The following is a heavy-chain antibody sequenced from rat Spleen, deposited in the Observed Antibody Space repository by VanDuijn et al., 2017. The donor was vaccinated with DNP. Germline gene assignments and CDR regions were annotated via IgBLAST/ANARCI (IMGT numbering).Heavy chain of an antibody. CDR3: ATHTFDS. CDR1: GFTFSDYN. CDR2: FIYDGTST. V-gene: IGHV5-7*01. Sequence: EVQLVESGGGLVQPGRSLKLSCAASGFTFSDYNMAWVRQAPKKGLEWVATFIYDGTSTYYGDSVKGRFTISRDNSKSPLYLQMDSLRSEDTANYYCATHTFDSWRQGVMVTVSS. J-gene: IGHJ2*01.